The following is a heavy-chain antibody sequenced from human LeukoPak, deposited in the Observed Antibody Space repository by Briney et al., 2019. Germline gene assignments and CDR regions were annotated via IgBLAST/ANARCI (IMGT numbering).Heavy chain of an antibody. J-gene: IGHJ4*02. CDR2: ICSSGNT. V-gene: IGHV3-53*01. CDR3: ARDATWNDGRGLDD. Sequence: GGSLRLSCSASGFTVSTNYMTWVRQAPGKGLEWVSIICSSGNTYYTDSVKGRFTISRDNSKNTLYLQMNSLRVEDTAVYYCARDATWNDGRGLDDWGQGTLVTVSS. CDR1: GFTVSTNY. D-gene: IGHD1-1*01.